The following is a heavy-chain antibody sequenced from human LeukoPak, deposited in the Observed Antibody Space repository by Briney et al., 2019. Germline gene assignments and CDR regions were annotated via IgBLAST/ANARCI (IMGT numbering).Heavy chain of an antibody. CDR2: IYHSGST. J-gene: IGHJ6*03. CDR1: GGSISSGGYY. V-gene: IGHV4-30-2*01. CDR3: ARDLRSGYYSRPPLSMDV. D-gene: IGHD3-22*01. Sequence: PSETLSLTCTVSGGSISSGGYYWSWIRQPPGKGLEWIGYIYHSGSTYYNPSLKSRVTISVDRSKNQFSLKLSSVTAADTAVYYCARDLRSGYYSRPPLSMDVWGKGTTVTVSS.